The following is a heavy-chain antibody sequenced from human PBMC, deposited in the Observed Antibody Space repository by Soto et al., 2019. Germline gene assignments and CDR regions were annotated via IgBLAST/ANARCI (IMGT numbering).Heavy chain of an antibody. CDR3: ARDPLDSGSYFVGDY. CDR1: GFTFKTYW. Sequence: GGSLRLSCAASGFTFKTYWMHWVRQAPGKGLVWVSRIYSDGSSTSYADSVKGRFTISRDNAKNTLYLQMNSLRAEDTAVYYCARDPLDSGSYFVGDYWGQGTLVTVSS. V-gene: IGHV3-74*01. CDR2: IYSDGSST. D-gene: IGHD1-26*01. J-gene: IGHJ4*02.